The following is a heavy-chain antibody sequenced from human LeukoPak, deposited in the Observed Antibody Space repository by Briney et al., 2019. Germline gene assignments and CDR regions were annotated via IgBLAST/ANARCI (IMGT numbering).Heavy chain of an antibody. CDR1: GFSFDSYE. D-gene: IGHD2-15*01. CDR2: ISSSGSRL. CDR3: ARQISRYDSGGSCYSGWELYFDY. V-gene: IGHV3-48*03. Sequence: GESLRLSCAASGFSFDSYEMNWVRQAPGKGLEWVSYISSSGSRLDYADSVKGRFTISRDNAKNSLYLQMNSLRAEDTGVYHCARQISRYDSGGSCYSGWELYFDYWGQGTPVTVSS. J-gene: IGHJ4*02.